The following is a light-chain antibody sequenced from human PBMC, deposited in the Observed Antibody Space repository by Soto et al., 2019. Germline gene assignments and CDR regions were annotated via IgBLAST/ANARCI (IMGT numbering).Light chain of an antibody. V-gene: IGLV1-40*01. CDR1: RSNIGAGYD. CDR2: GNS. J-gene: IGLJ2*01. CDR3: QSYDSSLSGYVV. Sequence: QSVLTRPPSVSGAPGQRVTISCTGSRSNIGAGYDVHWYQQLPGTAPKLLIYGNSNRPSGVPDRFSGSKSGTSASLAITGFQAEDEADYYCQSYDSSLSGYVVFGGGTKLTVL.